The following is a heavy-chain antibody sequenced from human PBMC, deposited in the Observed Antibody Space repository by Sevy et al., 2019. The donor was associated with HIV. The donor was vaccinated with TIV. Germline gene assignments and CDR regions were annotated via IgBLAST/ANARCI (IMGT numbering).Heavy chain of an antibody. J-gene: IGHJ4*02. V-gene: IGHV1-24*01. CDR3: ATAERITMIVVGYYFDY. D-gene: IGHD3-22*01. CDR1: GYTLTELS. Sequence: ASVKVSCKVSGYTLTELSMHWVRQAPGKGLEWMGGFDPEDGETIYAQKFQGRVTMTEDTTTDTDYTELSSLRSEDTAVYYCATAERITMIVVGYYFDYWGQGTLVTVSS. CDR2: FDPEDGET.